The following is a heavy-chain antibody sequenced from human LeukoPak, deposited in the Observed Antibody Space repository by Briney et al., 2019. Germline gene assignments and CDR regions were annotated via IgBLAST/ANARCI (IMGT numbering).Heavy chain of an antibody. CDR2: IYYSVST. Sequence: SETLSLTCTVSGGSISSGDYYWSWIRQPPGKGLEWIGYIYYSVSTYYNPSLKSRVTISVDTSKNQFSLKLSSVTAADTAVYYCARAEESGYSYGPFDYWGQGTLVTVSS. D-gene: IGHD5-18*01. V-gene: IGHV4-30-4*01. CDR3: ARAEESGYSYGPFDY. J-gene: IGHJ4*02. CDR1: GGSISSGDYY.